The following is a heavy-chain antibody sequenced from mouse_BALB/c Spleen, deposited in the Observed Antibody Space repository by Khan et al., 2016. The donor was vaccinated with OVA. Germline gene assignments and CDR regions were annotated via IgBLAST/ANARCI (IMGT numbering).Heavy chain of an antibody. D-gene: IGHD3-1*01. J-gene: IGHJ3*01. Sequence: QVQLQQSGTELVKPGASVRLSCKASGYTFTSYQMYWVKQRPGQSLEWIGEITPSNGGTNFNETFKSKATLTVDESSSTAFMQFSSLTSEDSAVYYCITGGYGWFAYWGQGTLVTVSA. CDR3: ITGGYGWFAY. V-gene: IGHV1-53*01. CDR1: GYTFTSYQ. CDR2: ITPSNGGT.